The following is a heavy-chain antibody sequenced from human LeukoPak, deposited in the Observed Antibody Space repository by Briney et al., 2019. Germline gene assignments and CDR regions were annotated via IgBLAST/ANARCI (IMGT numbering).Heavy chain of an antibody. CDR1: GGSFSGYY. V-gene: IGHV4-34*01. CDR3: ARGQLIVVVPAAINYFDY. Sequence: SETLSLTCAVYGGSFSGYYWSWIRQPPGKGLEWIGEINHSGSTNYNPSLKSRVTISVDTSKNQFSLKLSSVTAADTAVYYCARGQLIVVVPAAINYFDYWGQGTLVTVSS. CDR2: INHSGST. J-gene: IGHJ4*02. D-gene: IGHD2-2*01.